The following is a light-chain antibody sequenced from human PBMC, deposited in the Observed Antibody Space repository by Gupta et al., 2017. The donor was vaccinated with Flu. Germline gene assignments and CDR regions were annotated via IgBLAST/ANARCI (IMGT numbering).Light chain of an antibody. V-gene: IGKV1-39*01. CDR1: QSISSY. J-gene: IGKJ1*01. CDR2: AAS. Sequence: PSSLSASVGDRVTITCRASQSISSYLNWYQQKPGKAPKLLIYAASSLQSGVPSRFSGSGSGTDFTLTISSLQPEDFATYYCQQSDSTPCTFGQGTKVEIK. CDR3: QQSDSTPCT.